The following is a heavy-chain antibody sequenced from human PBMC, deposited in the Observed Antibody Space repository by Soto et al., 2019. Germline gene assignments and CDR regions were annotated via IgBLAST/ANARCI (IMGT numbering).Heavy chain of an antibody. D-gene: IGHD2-2*01. V-gene: IGHV3-49*03. CDR1: GFTFGDYA. CDR2: IRSKAYGGTT. Sequence: GGSLRLSCTASGFTFGDYAMSWFSQAPGKGLEWVGFIRSKAYGGTTEYAASVKGRFTISRDDSKSIAYLQMNSLKTEDTAVYYCTRDLTPELGYCSSTSCSYYYSMDVWGQGTTVTVSS. CDR3: TRDLTPELGYCSSTSCSYYYSMDV. J-gene: IGHJ6*02.